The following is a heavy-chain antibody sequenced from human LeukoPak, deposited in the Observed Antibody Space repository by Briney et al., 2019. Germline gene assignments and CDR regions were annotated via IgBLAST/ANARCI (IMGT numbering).Heavy chain of an antibody. D-gene: IGHD2-2*01. CDR1: GYTFTSYA. CDR3: ARDRPYCSSTSCYLNWFDP. CDR2: INAGNGNT. V-gene: IGHV1-3*01. J-gene: IGHJ5*02. Sequence: ASVKVSCKASGYTFTSYAMHWVRQAPGQRLEWMGWINAGNGNTKYSQKFQGRVTTTRDTSASTAYMELSSLRSEDTAVYYCARDRPYCSSTSCYLNWFDPWGQGTLVTVSS.